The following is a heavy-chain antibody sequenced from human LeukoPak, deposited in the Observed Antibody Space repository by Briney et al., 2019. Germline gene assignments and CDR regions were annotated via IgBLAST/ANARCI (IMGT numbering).Heavy chain of an antibody. J-gene: IGHJ4*02. CDR1: GFTFSSYA. D-gene: IGHD4-17*01. CDR3: AKYDDGDYVFDY. V-gene: IGHV3-23*01. Sequence: GGSLRLSCAASGFTFSSYAMSWVRQAPGKGLEWVSAISGSGGSTYHADSVKGRFTISRDNSKNTLYLQMNSLRAEDTAVYYCAKYDDGDYVFDYWGQGTLVAVSS. CDR2: ISGSGGST.